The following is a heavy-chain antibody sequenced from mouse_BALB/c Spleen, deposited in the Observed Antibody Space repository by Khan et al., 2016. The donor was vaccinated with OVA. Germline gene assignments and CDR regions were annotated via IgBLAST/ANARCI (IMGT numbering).Heavy chain of an antibody. CDR2: ISSGGDNI. D-gene: IGHD1-1*01. J-gene: IGHJ3*01. Sequence: EVELVESGGDLVKPGGSLKLSCSASGFTFSTYAMSWVRQTPEKRLEWVATISSGGDNIYYPDSVKGRFTISRDNAKNNLYLHMSSLRSEDTAMFYCSRHNYGPFAYWGQGTLVTVSA. CDR1: GFTFSTYA. CDR3: SRHNYGPFAY. V-gene: IGHV5-9-3*01.